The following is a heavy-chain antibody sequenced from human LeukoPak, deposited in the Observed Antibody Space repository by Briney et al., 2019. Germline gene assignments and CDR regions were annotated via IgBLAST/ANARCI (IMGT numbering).Heavy chain of an antibody. J-gene: IGHJ4*02. Sequence: GGSLRLSCAASGFTFSSYGMHWVRQVPGKGLEWVAFIRYDGSNKYYADSVKGRFTISRDNSKNTLYLQMNSLRAEDTAVYYCAKDRGVATTLDYWGQGTLVTVSS. V-gene: IGHV3-30*02. CDR3: AKDRGVATTLDY. D-gene: IGHD5-12*01. CDR2: IRYDGSNK. CDR1: GFTFSSYG.